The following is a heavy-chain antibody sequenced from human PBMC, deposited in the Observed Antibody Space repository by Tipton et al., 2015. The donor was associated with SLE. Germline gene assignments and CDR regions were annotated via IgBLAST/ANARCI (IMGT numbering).Heavy chain of an antibody. CDR3: ARDTDFDY. CDR1: GGSISNYY. CDR2: INHSGST. V-gene: IGHV4-34*01. J-gene: IGHJ4*02. Sequence: TLSLTCTVSGGSISNYYWSWIRQPPGKGLEWIGEINHSGSTNYNPSLKSRVTISVDTSKNQFSLKLSSVTAADTAVYYCARDTDFDYWGQGTLVTVSS. D-gene: IGHD2-8*02.